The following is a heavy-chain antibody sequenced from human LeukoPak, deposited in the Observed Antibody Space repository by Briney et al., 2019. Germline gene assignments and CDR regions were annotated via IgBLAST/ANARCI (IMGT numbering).Heavy chain of an antibody. Sequence: SETLSLTCTVSGGSISRYYWSWIRQPAGKGLEWIGRIYTSGSTNYNPSLKSRVTMSVDTSKNQFSLKLSSVTAADTAVYYCARDTHTYCSSTSCYDHYYYYYMDVWGKGTTVTVSS. V-gene: IGHV4-4*07. J-gene: IGHJ6*03. CDR1: GGSISRYY. D-gene: IGHD2-2*01. CDR3: ARDTHTYCSSTSCYDHYYYYYMDV. CDR2: IYTSGST.